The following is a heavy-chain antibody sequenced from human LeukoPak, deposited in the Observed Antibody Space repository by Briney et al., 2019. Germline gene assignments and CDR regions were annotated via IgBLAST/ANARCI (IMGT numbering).Heavy chain of an antibody. CDR2: INPNSGGT. J-gene: IGHJ3*02. CDR3: ARVGSVGYYDSSGYDI. Sequence: GASVKVSCKASGYTFTGYYMHWVRQAPGQGLEWMGSINPNSGGTNYAQKFQGRVTMTRDTSISTAYMELSRLRSDDTAVYYCARVGSVGYYDSSGYDIWGQGTMVTVSS. V-gene: IGHV1-2*02. D-gene: IGHD3-22*01. CDR1: GYTFTGYY.